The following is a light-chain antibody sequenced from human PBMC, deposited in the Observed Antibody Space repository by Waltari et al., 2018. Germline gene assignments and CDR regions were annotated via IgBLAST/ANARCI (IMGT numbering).Light chain of an antibody. CDR3: QHHFRLPAT. Sequence: IMLTQSPGTLSLSPGERATLSCRASQSISRDLAWYQQKPGQAPRLLIYGASTRATGIPDRFSGSGSGTDFSLTISGLVPEDSAVYYCQHHFRLPATFGQGTKVEIK. J-gene: IGKJ1*01. V-gene: IGKV3-20*01. CDR1: QSISRD. CDR2: GAS.